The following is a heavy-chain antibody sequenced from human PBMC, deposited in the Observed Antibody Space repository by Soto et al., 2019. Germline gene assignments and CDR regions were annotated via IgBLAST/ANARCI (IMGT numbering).Heavy chain of an antibody. V-gene: IGHV1-18*01. J-gene: IGHJ4*02. CDR3: ASGERGTTVVTMDY. Sequence: QVQLVQSGAEVKKPGASVKVSCKASGYTFTSYGISWVRQAPGQGLEWMGWISAYNGNTNYAQKLQGRVTMTTDTSTTTAYMELTSLRADDTAVYFCASGERGTTVVTMDYWGQGTLVTVSS. D-gene: IGHD4-17*01. CDR2: ISAYNGNT. CDR1: GYTFTSYG.